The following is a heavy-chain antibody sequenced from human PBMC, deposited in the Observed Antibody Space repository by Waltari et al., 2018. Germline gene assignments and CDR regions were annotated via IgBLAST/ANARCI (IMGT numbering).Heavy chain of an antibody. CDR3: ARVRDIVLVVGSTQKRNEFDA. Sequence: QVQLVQSGPEVKRPGASVKVSCKASGYSFTNFGISWVRQAPGQGLEWMGWISPYNDNTNHAQRLQGRGTMTTDTYTNTAYLELRSLNSDDTAVYFCARVRDIVLVVGSTQKRNEFDAWGQGTLVTVSS. CDR1: GYSFTNFG. V-gene: IGHV1-18*01. CDR2: ISPYNDNT. J-gene: IGHJ5*02. D-gene: IGHD2-8*02.